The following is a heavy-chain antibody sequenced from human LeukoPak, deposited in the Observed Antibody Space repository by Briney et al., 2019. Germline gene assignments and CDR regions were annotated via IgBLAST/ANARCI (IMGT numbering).Heavy chain of an antibody. CDR1: GFTFSSYA. D-gene: IGHD3-22*01. V-gene: IGHV3-23*01. CDR2: ISGSGGST. CDR3: ARDYYDSSGYYYNGGY. J-gene: IGHJ4*02. Sequence: GGSLRLSCAASGFTFSSYAMSWVRQAPGKGLEWVSAISGSGGSTYYADSVKGRFTISRDNSKNTLYLQMNSLRAEDTAVYYCARDYYDSSGYYYNGGYWGQGTLVTVSS.